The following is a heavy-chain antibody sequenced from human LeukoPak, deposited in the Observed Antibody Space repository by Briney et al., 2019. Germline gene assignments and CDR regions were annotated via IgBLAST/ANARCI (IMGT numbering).Heavy chain of an antibody. Sequence: GGSLRLSCAASGFTFSSYAMSWVRQAPGKGLEWVSSISGSGGSTYYADSVKGRFTISRDNSKNTLYLQMNSLRAEDTAVYYCARTNDIVVVPAAAQRFDYWGQGTLVTVSS. CDR1: GFTFSSYA. CDR3: ARTNDIVVVPAAAQRFDY. V-gene: IGHV3-23*01. CDR2: ISGSGGST. J-gene: IGHJ4*02. D-gene: IGHD2-2*01.